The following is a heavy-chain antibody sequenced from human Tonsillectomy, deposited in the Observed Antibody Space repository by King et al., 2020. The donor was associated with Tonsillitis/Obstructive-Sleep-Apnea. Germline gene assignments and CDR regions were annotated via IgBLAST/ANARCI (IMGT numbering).Heavy chain of an antibody. CDR3: ARQGAVAGTGHFDS. Sequence: QLQESGPGLVKPSETLSLTCTVSGGSISSYYWSWIRQPPGKGLEWIGYIYYSGSTNYNPSLKSRVTISVDTSKNQFSLKLSSVTAADSAVYYCARQGAVAGTGHFDSWGPGTLVTVSS. D-gene: IGHD6-19*01. CDR2: IYYSGST. V-gene: IGHV4-59*01. J-gene: IGHJ4*02. CDR1: GGSISSYY.